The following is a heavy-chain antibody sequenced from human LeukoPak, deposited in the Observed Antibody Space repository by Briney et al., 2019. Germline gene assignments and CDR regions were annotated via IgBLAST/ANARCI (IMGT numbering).Heavy chain of an antibody. CDR2: IIPIFGTA. D-gene: IGHD4-23*01. Sequence: SVKVSCKASGGTFSSYAISWVRQAPGQGLEWMGGIIPIFGTANYAQKFQGRVTITADESTSTAYMELSSLRSEDTAVYYCATAKFGGNSYFDYWGQGTLVTISS. J-gene: IGHJ4*02. CDR1: GGTFSSYA. CDR3: ATAKFGGNSYFDY. V-gene: IGHV1-69*13.